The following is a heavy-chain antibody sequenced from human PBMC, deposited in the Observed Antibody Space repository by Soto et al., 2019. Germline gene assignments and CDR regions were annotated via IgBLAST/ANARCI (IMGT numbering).Heavy chain of an antibody. CDR1: GGTVSVYA. V-gene: IGHV1-69*06. D-gene: IGHD5-18*01. CDR2: IIPVFGTV. Sequence: SSVKGSCNASGGTVSVYAISWVRQAPGQGLEWMGGIIPVFGTVIYAQKFQGRVTITADKSQNTAYMELSSLRSEDTAVYFCARVGGTGGYTYGLDYWGQVTMVTVSS. J-gene: IGHJ4*02. CDR3: ARVGGTGGYTYGLDY.